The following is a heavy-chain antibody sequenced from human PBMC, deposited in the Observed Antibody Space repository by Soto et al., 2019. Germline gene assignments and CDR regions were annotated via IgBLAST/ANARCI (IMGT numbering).Heavy chain of an antibody. J-gene: IGHJ5*02. V-gene: IGHV1-18*01. CDR1: GYTFTSYG. CDR3: ARDNPPFDP. CDR2: ISAYNGNT. Sequence: QVQLVQSGAEVKKPGASVKVSCKASGYTFTSYGISWVRQAPGQGLEWMGWISAYNGNTKYAQKVQGRVTMTTDTSTNTAYMDLRSLRSADTAVYYCARDNPPFDPWGQGTLVTVSS.